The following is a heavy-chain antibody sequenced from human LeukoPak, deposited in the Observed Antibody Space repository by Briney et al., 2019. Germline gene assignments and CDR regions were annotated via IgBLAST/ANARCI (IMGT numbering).Heavy chain of an antibody. D-gene: IGHD3-10*01. CDR1: GGSISSHY. V-gene: IGHV4-59*11. CDR2: IYYSGST. J-gene: IGHJ3*02. CDR3: ASQRGRLWFGELKAFDI. Sequence: SETLSLTCTASGGSISSHYWSWIRQPPGKGLEWIGYIYYSGSTNHNPSLKSRVTISVDTSKNQFSLKLSSVTAADTAVYYCASQRGRLWFGELKAFDIWGQGTMVTVSS.